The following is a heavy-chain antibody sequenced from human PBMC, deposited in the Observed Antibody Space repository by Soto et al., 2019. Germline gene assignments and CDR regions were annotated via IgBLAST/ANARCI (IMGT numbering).Heavy chain of an antibody. CDR2: ISYSGST. V-gene: IGHV4-39*01. CDR1: GGSISSSSYY. D-gene: IGHD3-22*01. CDR3: ALRGLNYYGSSGAGVDY. J-gene: IGHJ4*02. Sequence: QLQLQESGPGLVKPSETLSLTCTVSGGSISSSSYYWGWIRQPPGKGLEWIGGISYSGSTYYNPSLRGRVTLSVDTPKNQFPLKMSSVTVADSAVYYCALRGLNYYGSSGAGVDYWGQGTLVTVSS.